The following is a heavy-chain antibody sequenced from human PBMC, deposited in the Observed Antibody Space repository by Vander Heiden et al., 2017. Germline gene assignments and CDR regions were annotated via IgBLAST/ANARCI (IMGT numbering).Heavy chain of an antibody. CDR1: GFPLTTYA. D-gene: IGHD3-10*01. J-gene: IGHJ4*02. Sequence: EVQLLESGGGLVQPGGSLSLSCSAFGFPLTTYAIGWVRQAPGKGLEWVSSMSGSGGSTYYADSVKGRFTISRDNSKNTLYLQMNSLRAEDTAVYYCAKDRWFGESHNRFDSWGQGTLVTVSP. CDR2: MSGSGGST. CDR3: AKDRWFGESHNRFDS. V-gene: IGHV3-23*01.